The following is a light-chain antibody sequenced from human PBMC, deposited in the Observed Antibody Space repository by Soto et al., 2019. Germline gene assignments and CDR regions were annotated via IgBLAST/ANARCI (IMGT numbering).Light chain of an antibody. CDR1: SSNIGNNF. Sequence: QSVLTQPPSASGTPGQKVTISCSGASSNIGNNFVSWYQQVPGTAPKLLIYSDDQRPSGVPDRVSGSKCGTSASLAISGLRSEDEADYYCSTWDASLSGRVFGGGTKLTVL. J-gene: IGLJ3*02. V-gene: IGLV1-47*02. CDR2: SDD. CDR3: STWDASLSGRV.